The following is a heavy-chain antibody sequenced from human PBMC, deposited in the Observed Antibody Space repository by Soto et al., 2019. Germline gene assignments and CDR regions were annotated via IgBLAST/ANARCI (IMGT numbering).Heavy chain of an antibody. CDR2: INHSGST. V-gene: IGHV4-34*01. CDR1: GGSFSGYY. J-gene: IGHJ5*02. CDR3: ARSLTYYYGSGSYWFDP. Sequence: SETLSLTCAVYGGSFSGYYWSWIRQPPGKGLEWIGEINHSGSTNYNPSLKSRVTISVDTSKNQFSLKLSSVTAADTAVYYCARSLTYYYGSGSYWFDPWGQGTLVTVSS. D-gene: IGHD3-10*01.